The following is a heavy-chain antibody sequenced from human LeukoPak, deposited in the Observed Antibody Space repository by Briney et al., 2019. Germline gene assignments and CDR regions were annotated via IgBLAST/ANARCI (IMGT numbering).Heavy chain of an antibody. J-gene: IGHJ3*02. CDR2: FYARGNT. Sequence: PSETLSLTCNVSGGSISNYYWNCIRQPAGKGLEWIGRFYARGNTNYNPSLKSRVTMSVDTSKNQLSLKLTSVTAADTAVYYCARELITKADAFDIWGQGTMVTVSS. CDR3: ARELITKADAFDI. CDR1: GGSISNYY. V-gene: IGHV4-4*07. D-gene: IGHD1-20*01.